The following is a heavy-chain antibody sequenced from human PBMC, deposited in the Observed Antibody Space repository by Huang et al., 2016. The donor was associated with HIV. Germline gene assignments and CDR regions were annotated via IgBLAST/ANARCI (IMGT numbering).Heavy chain of an antibody. Sequence: DVQLVESGGGLIEQWGSLRLSCAASGFSVRSNYMSWVRQAPGRGRGWVAILYSGGGTKYADAGKGRFTISRDNSDNTLSLQMNSLRAEDTATYFCARNKEVVGDAFDMWGQGTTVIVSS. V-gene: IGHV3-53*01. CDR1: GFSVRSNY. J-gene: IGHJ3*02. D-gene: IGHD2-15*01. CDR2: LYSGGGT. CDR3: ARNKEVVGDAFDM.